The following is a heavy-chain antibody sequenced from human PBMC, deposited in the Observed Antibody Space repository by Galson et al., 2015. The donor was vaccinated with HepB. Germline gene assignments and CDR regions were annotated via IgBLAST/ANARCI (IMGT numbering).Heavy chain of an antibody. CDR1: GFTFSSYG. CDR3: ARDRAMNSHYYYYMDV. Sequence: SLRLSCAASGFTFSSYGMHWVRQAPGKGLEWVAVIWYDGSNKYYADSVKGRFTISRDNSKNTLYLQMNSLRAEDTAVYYCARDRAMNSHYYYYMDVWGKGTTVTVSS. CDR2: IWYDGSNK. V-gene: IGHV3-33*01. J-gene: IGHJ6*03. D-gene: IGHD4-23*01.